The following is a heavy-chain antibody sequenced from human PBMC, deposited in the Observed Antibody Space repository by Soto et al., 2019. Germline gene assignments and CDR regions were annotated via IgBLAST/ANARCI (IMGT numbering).Heavy chain of an antibody. J-gene: IGHJ3*02. CDR2: ISSSGGNT. CDR3: AKRPTATGFGDPFDI. D-gene: IGHD3-10*01. V-gene: IGHV3-23*01. Sequence: EVQLLESGGDLVQPGGSLRLSCAASGFTFSTYAMSWVRQAPGKGLEWVSTISSSGGNTYYTDSVKGRFTISRDNSKKTLKLQMNSLRADDTARDYWAKRPTATGFGDPFDIWGQGTLVTVSS. CDR1: GFTFSTYA.